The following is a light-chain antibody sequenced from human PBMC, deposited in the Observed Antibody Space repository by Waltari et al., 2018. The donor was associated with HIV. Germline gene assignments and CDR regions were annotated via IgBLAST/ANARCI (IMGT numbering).Light chain of an antibody. V-gene: IGLV2-14*03. CDR1: SSDVGAFNY. CDR3: SSYTMDSYV. J-gene: IGLJ1*01. CDR2: EVS. Sequence: QSALTQPASMSGSPGQSIPISCTGTSSDVGAFNYVSWYQQHPGKAPKLIIFEVSSRPSGVSNRFSGSKSGSTASLTISGLQAEDEADYYCSSYTMDSYVFGTGTKVTVL.